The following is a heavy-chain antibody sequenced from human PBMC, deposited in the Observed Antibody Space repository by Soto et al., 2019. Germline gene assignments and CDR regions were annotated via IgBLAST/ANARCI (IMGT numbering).Heavy chain of an antibody. V-gene: IGHV1-8*01. J-gene: IGHJ4*02. D-gene: IGHD5-18*01. Sequence: QVQLVQSGAEVKKPGASVKVSCKASGYASTSYILTWGRQATGQGLEWMGWMNPNSGNTGYAQKFQGRVTMTRNTSISTAYMELSSLRSEDTAVYYCAREKSYGYADYWGQGTLVTVSS. CDR1: GYASTSYI. CDR3: AREKSYGYADY. CDR2: MNPNSGNT.